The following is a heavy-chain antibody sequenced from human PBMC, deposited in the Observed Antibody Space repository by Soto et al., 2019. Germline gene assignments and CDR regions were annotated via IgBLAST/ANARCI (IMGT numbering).Heavy chain of an antibody. V-gene: IGHV3-33*01. CDR3: ARGPKLGDVGGHYDY. J-gene: IGHJ4*02. CDR1: GFTFSIHG. Sequence: QVQLVESGGGVVQPGRSLRLSCSASGFTFSIHGMHWVRQAPGKGLEWVSLVWYDGSNENYADSVKGRFTISRDNSKNTLYLEMNSLTAEDTDVYYCARGPKLGDVGGHYDYWGPGTLVTVSS. CDR2: VWYDGSNE. D-gene: IGHD2-21*02.